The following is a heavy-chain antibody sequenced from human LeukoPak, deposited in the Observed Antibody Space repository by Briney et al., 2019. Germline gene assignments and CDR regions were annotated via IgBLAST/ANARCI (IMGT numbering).Heavy chain of an antibody. J-gene: IGHJ4*02. CDR1: GYTFTSYY. Sequence: ASVKVSCKASGYTFTSYYMHWVRQAPGQGLEWMGIINPSGGSTSYAQKFRGRVTMTRDMSTSTVYMELSSLRSEDTAVYYCATGHYGSGSYYGSFDYWGQGTLVTVSS. CDR3: ATGHYGSGSYYGSFDY. D-gene: IGHD3-10*01. CDR2: INPSGGST. V-gene: IGHV1-46*01.